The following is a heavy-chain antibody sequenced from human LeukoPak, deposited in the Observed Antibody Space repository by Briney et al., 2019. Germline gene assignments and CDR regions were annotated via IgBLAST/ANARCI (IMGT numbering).Heavy chain of an antibody. Sequence: GGSLRLSCTASGFTFGDYAMSWVRQAPGKGLEWVGFIRSKAYGGTTEYAASVKGRFTISSDDSKSIAYLQMNSLKTEDTAVYYCTRGPTQWLIDYWGQGTLVTVSS. CDR2: IRSKAYGGTT. D-gene: IGHD2-8*01. V-gene: IGHV3-49*04. CDR1: GFTFGDYA. CDR3: TRGPTQWLIDY. J-gene: IGHJ4*02.